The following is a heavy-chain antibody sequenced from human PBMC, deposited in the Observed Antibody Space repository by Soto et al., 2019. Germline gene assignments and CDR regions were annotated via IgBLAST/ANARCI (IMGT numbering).Heavy chain of an antibody. CDR2: INPNSGGT. Sequence: ASVKVSCKASGYTFTSYAMHWVRQAPGQGLEWMGWINPNSGGTNYAQKFQGRVTMTRDTSISTAYMELSWLRSDDTAVYYCARNYYDSSGYPGYWGQGTLVTVSS. D-gene: IGHD3-22*01. J-gene: IGHJ4*02. CDR3: ARNYYDSSGYPGY. CDR1: GYTFTSYA. V-gene: IGHV1-2*02.